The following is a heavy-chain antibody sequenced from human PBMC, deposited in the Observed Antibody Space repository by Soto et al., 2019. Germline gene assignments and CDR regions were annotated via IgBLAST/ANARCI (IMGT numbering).Heavy chain of an antibody. CDR2: IYYSGST. Sequence: SETLSLTCTVSGGSISSYYSSWIRQPPGKGLEWIGYIYYSGSTNYNPSLKSRVTISVDTSKNQFSLKLSSVTAADTAVYYCAREGSGGSGYYYYYGMDVWGQGTTVTVSS. J-gene: IGHJ6*02. CDR3: AREGSGGSGYYYYYGMDV. CDR1: GGSISSYY. V-gene: IGHV4-59*12. D-gene: IGHD2-15*01.